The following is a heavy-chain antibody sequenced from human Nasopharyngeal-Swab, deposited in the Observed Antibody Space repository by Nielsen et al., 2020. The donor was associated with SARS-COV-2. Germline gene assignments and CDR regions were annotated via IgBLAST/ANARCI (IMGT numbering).Heavy chain of an antibody. CDR3: VKGTYNNYWDY. V-gene: IGHV3-23*01. D-gene: IGHD5-24*01. CDR2: ISASGGTT. J-gene: IGHJ4*02. CDR1: VFTFSSYT. Sequence: ESLQISCTASVFTFSSYTMTWVRPAPGKGLYWVSTISASGGTTYYADSVKGRFTISRDNSGNTLFLQMNSLRAEDTALYYCVKGTYNNYWDYWGQGTLVTVSS.